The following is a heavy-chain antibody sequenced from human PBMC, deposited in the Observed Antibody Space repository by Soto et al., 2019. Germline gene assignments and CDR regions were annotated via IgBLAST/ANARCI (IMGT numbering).Heavy chain of an antibody. Sequence: PGESLKISCKGSGYGFSSYWIGWARQKPGKGLEWMGMFYPGDSETRSETRYSPSFQGQLTFSADKSINTAYLQWSSLKASDTAMYYCARQRWWGYYTTQPDFDYWGQGTLVTVSS. J-gene: IGHJ4*02. CDR1: GYGFSSYW. CDR3: ARQRWWGYYTTQPDFDY. D-gene: IGHD2-2*02. CDR2: FYPGDSETRSET. V-gene: IGHV5-51*01.